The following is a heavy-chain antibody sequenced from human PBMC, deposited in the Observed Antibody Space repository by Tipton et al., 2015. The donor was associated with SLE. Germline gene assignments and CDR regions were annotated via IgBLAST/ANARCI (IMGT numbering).Heavy chain of an antibody. J-gene: IGHJ4*02. D-gene: IGHD6-13*01. CDR2: IYYSGST. V-gene: IGHV4-59*11. CDR3: ARDSEQQLVLDY. Sequence: TLSLTCTVSGGSISSHYWSWIRQPPGKGLEWIGYIYYSGSTNYNPSLKSRVTISVDTSKNQFSLKLGSVTAADTVVYYCARDSEQQLVLDYWGQGTLVTVSS. CDR1: GGSISSHY.